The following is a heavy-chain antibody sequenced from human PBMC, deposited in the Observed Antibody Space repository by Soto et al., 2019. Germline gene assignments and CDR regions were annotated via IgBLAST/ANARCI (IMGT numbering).Heavy chain of an antibody. CDR2: ISGSGGST. V-gene: IGHV3-23*01. Sequence: GSLRLSCAASGFTFSSYAMSWVRQAPGKGLEWVSAISGSGGSTYYADSVKGRFTISRDNSKNTLYLQMNSLRAEDTAVYYCAKEGLWFVELLYRGXFDYWAQRTLVTVSS. J-gene: IGHJ4*02. D-gene: IGHD3-10*01. CDR3: AKEGLWFVELLYRGXFDY. CDR1: GFTFSSYA.